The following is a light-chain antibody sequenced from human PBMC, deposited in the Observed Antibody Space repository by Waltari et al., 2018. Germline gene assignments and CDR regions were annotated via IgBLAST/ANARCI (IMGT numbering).Light chain of an antibody. Sequence: QSVLTQPPSASATPGPRVTISCSGSSPNIGSNTVNWYQQLPGTAPKLLIYRNNQRPSGVPDRFSGSKSGTSASLAISGLQSEDEADYYCAAWDDSLNGPVFGGGTQLTVL. CDR2: RNN. CDR1: SPNIGSNT. CDR3: AAWDDSLNGPV. J-gene: IGLJ7*01. V-gene: IGLV1-44*01.